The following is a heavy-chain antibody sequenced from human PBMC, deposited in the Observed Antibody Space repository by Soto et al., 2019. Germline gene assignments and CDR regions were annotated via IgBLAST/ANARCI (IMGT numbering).Heavy chain of an antibody. CDR1: GYSFAGYW. Sequence: GELLKIWCKGAGYSFAGYWITWVRQKPGKGLEWMGRIDPSDSQTYYSPSFRGHVTISVTKSITTVFLQWSSLRASDTAMYYCARQIYDSDTGPNFQYYFDSWGQGTPVTVSS. CDR3: ARQIYDSDTGPNFQYYFDS. CDR2: IDPSDSQT. D-gene: IGHD3-22*01. J-gene: IGHJ4*02. V-gene: IGHV5-10-1*01.